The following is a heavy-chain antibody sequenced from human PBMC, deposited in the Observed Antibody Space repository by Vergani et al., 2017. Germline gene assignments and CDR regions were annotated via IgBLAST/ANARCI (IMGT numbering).Heavy chain of an antibody. J-gene: IGHJ4*02. D-gene: IGHD3-10*01. CDR3: ARGLSAMVRGVEGVY. CDR1: GFTFSSYA. V-gene: IGHV3-64*01. CDR2: ISSNGGST. Sequence: EVQLVESGGGLVQPGGSLRLSCAASGFTFSSYAMHWVRQAPGKGLEYVSAISSNGGSTYYANSVKGRFTISRDNSKNTLYLQMVSLRAEDMAVYYCARGLSAMVRGVEGVYWGQGTLVTVSS.